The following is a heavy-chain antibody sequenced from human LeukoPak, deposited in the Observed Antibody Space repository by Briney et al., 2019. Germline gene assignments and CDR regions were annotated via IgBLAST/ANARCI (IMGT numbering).Heavy chain of an antibody. J-gene: IGHJ4*02. V-gene: IGHV3-30*18. Sequence: GGSLRLSRAASGFTFSNYGMHWVRQAPGKGLEWVAVLSYDGSDKYYADSVKGRFTISRDNSKNTLYLQMNSLRAEDTAVYYCAKDTDIAAAGYYFDYWGQGTLVTVSS. CDR2: LSYDGSDK. CDR1: GFTFSNYG. CDR3: AKDTDIAAAGYYFDY. D-gene: IGHD6-13*01.